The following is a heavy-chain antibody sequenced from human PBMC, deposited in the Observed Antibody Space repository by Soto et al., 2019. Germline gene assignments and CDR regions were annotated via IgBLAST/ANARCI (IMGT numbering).Heavy chain of an antibody. D-gene: IGHD3-22*01. V-gene: IGHV1-58*01. Sequence: VASVKVSCKGSGLTFTSSAVQWVRQARGQRLEWIGWIVVGSGNTNYAQKFQERVTITRDMSTSTAYMELSSLRSEDTAVYYCATLPDYYDSSGYYYPPWGQGTMVTVSS. CDR2: IVVGSGNT. CDR3: ATLPDYYDSSGYYYPP. CDR1: GLTFTSSA. J-gene: IGHJ3*01.